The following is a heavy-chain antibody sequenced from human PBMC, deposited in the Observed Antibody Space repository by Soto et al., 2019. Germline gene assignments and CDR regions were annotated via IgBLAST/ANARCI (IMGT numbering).Heavy chain of an antibody. CDR1: GGSFSGYY. J-gene: IGHJ3*02. V-gene: IGHV4-34*01. CDR2: INHSGST. Sequence: SETLSLTCAVYGGSFSGYYWSWIRQPPGKGLEWIGEINHSGSTNYNPSLKSRVTISVDTSKNQFSLKLSSVTAADTAVYYCARGNYDIVVVVAATHHAFDIWGQGTMVIVSS. CDR3: ARGNYDIVVVVAATHHAFDI. D-gene: IGHD2-15*01.